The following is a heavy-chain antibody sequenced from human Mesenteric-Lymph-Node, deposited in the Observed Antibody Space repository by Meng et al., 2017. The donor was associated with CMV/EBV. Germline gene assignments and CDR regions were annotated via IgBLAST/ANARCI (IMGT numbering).Heavy chain of an antibody. CDR2: ICSGDNT. Sequence: GESLKISCAASGFTVSSSHMNWVRQAPGKGLEWVSVICSGDNTHYADSVKGRFTISRDSSKNTLYLQMNSLRVEDTAVYYCAVGYDSRKVAYWGQGTLVTVSS. D-gene: IGHD3-3*01. CDR3: AVGYDSRKVAY. J-gene: IGHJ4*02. CDR1: GFTVSSSH. V-gene: IGHV3-53*01.